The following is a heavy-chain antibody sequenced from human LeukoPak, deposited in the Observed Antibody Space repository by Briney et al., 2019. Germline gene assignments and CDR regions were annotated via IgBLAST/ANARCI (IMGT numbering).Heavy chain of an antibody. CDR2: ISYDGSNK. CDR1: GFTFSSYG. Sequence: PGRFLRLSCAASGFTFSSYGMHWVRQAPGKGLEWVAVISYDGSNKYYADSVKGRFTISRDNSKNTLYLQMNSLRAEDTAVYYCAKDREWLAYYFDYWGQGTLVTVSS. V-gene: IGHV3-30*18. CDR3: AKDREWLAYYFDY. D-gene: IGHD6-19*01. J-gene: IGHJ4*02.